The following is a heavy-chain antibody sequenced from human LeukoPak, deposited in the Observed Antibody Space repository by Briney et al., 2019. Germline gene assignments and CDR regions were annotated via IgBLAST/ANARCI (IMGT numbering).Heavy chain of an antibody. D-gene: IGHD3-22*01. V-gene: IGHV1-46*01. CDR3: ARDGSYYYDSSGYYNWFDP. J-gene: IGHJ5*02. CDR1: GYTFTSYF. CDR2: INPSGGST. Sequence: ASVKVSCKASGYTFTSYFMHWVRQAPGQGLEWMGIINPSGGSTSYAQKFQGRVTMTRDTSTNTVYMELSSLRSEDTAVYYCARDGSYYYDSSGYYNWFDPWGQGTLVTVSS.